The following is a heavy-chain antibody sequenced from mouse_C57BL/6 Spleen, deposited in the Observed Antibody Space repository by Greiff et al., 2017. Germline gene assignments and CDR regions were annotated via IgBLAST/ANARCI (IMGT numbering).Heavy chain of an antibody. Sequence: EVQLQQSGPELVKPGASVKISCKASGYTFTDYYMNWVKQSHGKSLEWIGDINPNNGGTSYNQKFKGKATLTVDKSSSTAYMELRSLTSEDSAVYYCAREGDGYYPFDYWGQGTTLTVSS. J-gene: IGHJ2*01. CDR2: INPNNGGT. V-gene: IGHV1-26*01. CDR1: GYTFTDYY. CDR3: AREGDGYYPFDY. D-gene: IGHD2-3*01.